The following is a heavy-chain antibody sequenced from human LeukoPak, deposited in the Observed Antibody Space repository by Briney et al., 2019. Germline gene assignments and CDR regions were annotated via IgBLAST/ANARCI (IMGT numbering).Heavy chain of an antibody. CDR1: GFTFDDYA. CDR3: ARDEVYCTNGVCYRSDGSYYYYMDV. D-gene: IGHD2-8*01. J-gene: IGHJ6*03. Sequence: GGSLRLSCAASGFTFDDYAMHWVRQAPGKGLEWVSGISWNSGSVGYAGSVKGRFTISRDNAKNSLYPQMNSLRAEDTAVYYCARDEVYCTNGVCYRSDGSYYYYMDVWGKGTTVTVSS. CDR2: ISWNSGSV. V-gene: IGHV3-9*01.